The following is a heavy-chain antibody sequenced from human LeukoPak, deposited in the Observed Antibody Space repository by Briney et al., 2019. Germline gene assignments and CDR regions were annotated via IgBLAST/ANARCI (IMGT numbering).Heavy chain of an antibody. CDR3: ARDNPTVPGVPSIV. D-gene: IGHD2-15*01. CDR2: ISAYNGNT. Sequence: ASVKVSCKASGYTFTSYGISWVRQAPGRGLEWMGWISAYNGNTNSAQKFQGRVTMTTDTSTSTAYMELRSLRSDDTAMYYCARDNPTVPGVPSIVWGQGTRVTVSA. CDR1: GYTFTSYG. V-gene: IGHV1-18*01. J-gene: IGHJ4*02.